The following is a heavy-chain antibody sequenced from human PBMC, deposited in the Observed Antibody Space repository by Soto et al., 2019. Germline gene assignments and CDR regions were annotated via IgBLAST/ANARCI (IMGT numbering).Heavy chain of an antibody. D-gene: IGHD3-10*01. CDR3: ARDRDDYGSGNYYNRLDF. Sequence: QVQLVQSGAEVKKPGSSVKVSCKASGGIFSTYAISWLRQAPGQGLEWMGGIIPSVGTPNYAQRFQGRVTITADESTSTAYMELSRLRSEDTAVYYCARDRDDYGSGNYYNRLDFWGQGTLVTVSS. V-gene: IGHV1-69*01. CDR1: GGIFSTYA. J-gene: IGHJ4*02. CDR2: IIPSVGTP.